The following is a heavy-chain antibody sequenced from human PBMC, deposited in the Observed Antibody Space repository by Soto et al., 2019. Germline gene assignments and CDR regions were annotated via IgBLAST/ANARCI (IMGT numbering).Heavy chain of an antibody. CDR1: GASTVSHYH. CDR2: IFNSGTT. J-gene: IGHJ4*02. Sequence: TLSLTCSVSGASTVSHYHWTWIRQPPGKGLEWMGYIFNSGTTFYNPPLTSRLSISMDTSGNHFSLELRSVTAADTAVYYCALALGPTTGLDYWGQGTQV. CDR3: ALALGPTTGLDY. D-gene: IGHD1-26*01. V-gene: IGHV4-31*02.